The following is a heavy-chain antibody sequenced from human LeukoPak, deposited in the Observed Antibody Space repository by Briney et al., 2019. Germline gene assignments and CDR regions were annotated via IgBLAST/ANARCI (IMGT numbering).Heavy chain of an antibody. D-gene: IGHD3-10*01. Sequence: PSETLSLTCTVSGYSISSGYYWGWIRQPPGKGLEWIGSIYHSGSTYYNPSLKSRVTISVDTSKNQFSLNLSSVTAADTAVYYCARGDITMVRGVRDNWFDPWGRGTLVTVSS. CDR2: IYHSGST. CDR3: ARGDITMVRGVRDNWFDP. CDR1: GYSISSGYY. V-gene: IGHV4-38-2*02. J-gene: IGHJ5*02.